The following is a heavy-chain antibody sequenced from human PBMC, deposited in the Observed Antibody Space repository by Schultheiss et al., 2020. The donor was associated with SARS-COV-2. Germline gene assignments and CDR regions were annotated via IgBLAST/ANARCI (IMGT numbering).Heavy chain of an antibody. J-gene: IGHJ6*02. CDR1: GGSISSYY. CDR2: IYYSGST. CDR3: ARDIPSNGMDV. V-gene: IGHV4-59*12. Sequence: SETLSLTCTVSGGSISSYYWSWIRQPPGKGLEWIGYIYYSGSTNYNPSLKSRVTISVDTSKNQFSLKLSSVTAADTAVYYCARDIPSNGMDVWGQGTTVTVSS.